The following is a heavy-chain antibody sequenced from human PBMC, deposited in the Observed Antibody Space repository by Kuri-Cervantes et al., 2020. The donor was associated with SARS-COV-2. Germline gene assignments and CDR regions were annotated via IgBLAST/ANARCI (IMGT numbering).Heavy chain of an antibody. J-gene: IGHJ6*02. CDR1: GGSFSGYY. CDR2: INHSGST. V-gene: IGHV4-34*01. CDR3: ASLNYYYGMDV. Sequence: GSLRLSCAVYGGSFSGYYWSWTRQPPGKGLEWIGEINHSGSTNYNPSLKSRVTISVDTSKNQFSLKLSSVTAADTAVYYCASLNYYYGMDVWGQGTTVTVSS.